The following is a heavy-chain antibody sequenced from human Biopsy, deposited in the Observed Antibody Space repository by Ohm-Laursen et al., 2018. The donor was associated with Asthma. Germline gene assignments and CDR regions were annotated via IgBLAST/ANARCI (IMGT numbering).Heavy chain of an antibody. D-gene: IGHD6-19*01. Sequence: SSVKVSCKAPGGTFSNFAISWVRQAPGQGLEWLGGIMTVFGTTNYAQKSQGRVTITADESTSTAYMEVTSPRSEDTAIYYCARRQVGYSSGWSLLLKKIYYSGMDVWGQGTAVTVSS. CDR3: ARRQVGYSSGWSLLLKKIYYSGMDV. V-gene: IGHV1-69*01. CDR1: GGTFSNFA. J-gene: IGHJ6*02. CDR2: IMTVFGTT.